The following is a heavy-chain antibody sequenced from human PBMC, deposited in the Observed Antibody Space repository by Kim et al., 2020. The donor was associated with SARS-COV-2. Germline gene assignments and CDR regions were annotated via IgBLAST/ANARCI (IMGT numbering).Heavy chain of an antibody. D-gene: IGHD7-27*01. CDR3: ARGGTGGNAFDI. J-gene: IGHJ3*02. CDR1: GFTFRNYD. CDR2: IWYDGSNK. V-gene: IGHV3-33*01. Sequence: GGSLRLSCAASGFTFRNYDMHWVRQAPGKGLEWVAVIWYDGSNKYYADSVKGRFTISRDNPKNTLYLQMNSLRGEDTALYYCARGGTGGNAFDIWGQGT.